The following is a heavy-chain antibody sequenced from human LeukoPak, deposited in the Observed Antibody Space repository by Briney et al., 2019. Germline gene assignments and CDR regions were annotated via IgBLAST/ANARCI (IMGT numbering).Heavy chain of an antibody. CDR2: ISGSGGSI. V-gene: IGHV3-23*01. CDR1: GFTFNSYA. D-gene: IGHD5-12*01. CDR3: AKSLVATPRPSY. Sequence: GGSLRLSCAASGFTFNSYAMSWVRQAPGKGLEWVSAISGSGGSIYYADSVKGRFTISRDNSKNTLYLQMNSLRAEDTAVYYCAKSLVATPRPSYWGQGTLVTVSS. J-gene: IGHJ4*02.